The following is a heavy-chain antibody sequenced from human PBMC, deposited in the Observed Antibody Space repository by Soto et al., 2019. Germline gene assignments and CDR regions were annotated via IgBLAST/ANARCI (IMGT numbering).Heavy chain of an antibody. CDR2: IYYSGST. J-gene: IGHJ3*02. Sequence: QVQLQESGPGLVKPSETLSLTCIVSGGSISSYYWSWIRQPPGKGLEWIGYIYYSGSTNYNPSLKSRVTISVDTSKNQFPLKLSSVTAADTAVYYCARLYGLDAFDIWGQGTMVTVSS. CDR1: GGSISSYY. CDR3: ARLYGLDAFDI. V-gene: IGHV4-59*08. D-gene: IGHD3-16*02.